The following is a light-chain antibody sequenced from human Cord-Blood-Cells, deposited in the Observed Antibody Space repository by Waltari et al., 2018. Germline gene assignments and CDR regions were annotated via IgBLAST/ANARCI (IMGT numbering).Light chain of an antibody. CDR3: NSRDSSGNHLV. J-gene: IGLJ1*01. CDR2: GKN. CDR1: SLRSYY. Sequence: SSELTQDPAVSVALGQTVRITCQGDSLRSYYASWYQQKPGQAPVLVIYGKNNRPSGIPYRFSGSSSGNTASLTITGAHAEDEADYYCNSRDSSGNHLVFGTGTKVTVL. V-gene: IGLV3-19*01.